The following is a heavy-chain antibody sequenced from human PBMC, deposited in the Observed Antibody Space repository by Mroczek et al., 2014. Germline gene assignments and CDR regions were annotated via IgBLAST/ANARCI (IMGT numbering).Heavy chain of an antibody. CDR3: ARTRDIVVVVAYDY. V-gene: IGHV3-30-3*01. CDR1: GFTFSSYA. CDR2: ISYDGSNK. D-gene: IGHD2-15*01. Sequence: VQLQQWGGGVVQPGRSLRLSCAASGFTFSSYAMHWVRQAPGKGLEWVAVISYDGSNKYYADSVKGRFTISRDNSKNTLYLQMNSLRAEDTAVYYCARTRDIVVVVAYDYWGQGTLVTVSS. J-gene: IGHJ4*02.